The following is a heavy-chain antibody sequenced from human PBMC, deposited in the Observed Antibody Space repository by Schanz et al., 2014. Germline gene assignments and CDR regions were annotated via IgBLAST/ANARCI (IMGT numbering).Heavy chain of an antibody. CDR2: ISSSGSSI. Sequence: VQLVESGGDLVKPGGSLRLSCEASGFTFSNYGMNWVRQAPEKGLEWVSSISSSGSSIYYADSVKGRFTISRDNANNSLFLRMNSLRAEDTAVYYCASDYNYFETEAPWGQGTLVTVSS. CDR1: GFTFSNYG. V-gene: IGHV3-21*06. J-gene: IGHJ5*02. CDR3: ASDYNYFETEAP. D-gene: IGHD3-16*01.